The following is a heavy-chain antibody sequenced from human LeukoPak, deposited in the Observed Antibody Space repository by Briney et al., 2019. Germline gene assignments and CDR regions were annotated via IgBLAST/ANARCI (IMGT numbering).Heavy chain of an antibody. CDR3: AKIHATGWYDWFFDL. CDR2: ISKDGGNT. CDR1: GFSFSNYA. V-gene: IGHV3-30-3*02. D-gene: IGHD6-19*01. J-gene: IGHJ2*01. Sequence: GGSLRLSCAASGFSFSNYAMHWVRQAPGKGLEWVAVISKDGGNTHYADSVKGRFTVSRDDSKNTLYLQMNSLRSDDTAVYHCAKIHATGWYDWFFDLWGRGSQVTVSS.